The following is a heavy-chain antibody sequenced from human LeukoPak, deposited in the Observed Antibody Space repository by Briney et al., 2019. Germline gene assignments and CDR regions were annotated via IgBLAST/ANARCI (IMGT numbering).Heavy chain of an antibody. CDR2: ISSSSSYI. V-gene: IGHV3-21*01. Sequence: GGSLRLSCAASGFTCSYYSMNWVRQAPGKGLEWVSSISSSSSYIYYADSVKRRFTISRDNAKNSLYLQMNSLRAEDTAVYYCARDRGLRYCSSTSCSSDAFDIWGQGTMVTVSS. CDR1: GFTCSYYS. J-gene: IGHJ3*02. D-gene: IGHD2-2*01. CDR3: ARDRGLRYCSSTSCSSDAFDI.